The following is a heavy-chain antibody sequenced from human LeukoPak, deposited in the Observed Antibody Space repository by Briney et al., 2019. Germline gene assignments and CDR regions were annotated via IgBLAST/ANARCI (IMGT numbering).Heavy chain of an antibody. V-gene: IGHV4-59*01. Sequence: PSETLSLTCTVSGGSISSYYWSWIRQPPGKGLEWIGYIYYSGSTYYNPSLRSRVTISVDTSKNQFSLKLSSVTAADTAVYYCAREGGDYNPYYFDYWGQGTLVTVSS. D-gene: IGHD4-17*01. CDR1: GGSISSYY. CDR3: AREGGDYNPYYFDY. CDR2: IYYSGST. J-gene: IGHJ4*02.